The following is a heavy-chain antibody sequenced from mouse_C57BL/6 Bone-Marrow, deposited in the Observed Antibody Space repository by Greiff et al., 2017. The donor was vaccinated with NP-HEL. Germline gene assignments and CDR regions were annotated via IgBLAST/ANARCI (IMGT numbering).Heavy chain of an antibody. J-gene: IGHJ2*03. CDR2: IYPRGGNT. D-gene: IGHD1-1*01. CDR1: GYTFTSYG. CDR3: ARGITTVVEGDY. V-gene: IGHV1-81*01. Sequence: QVQLQQSGAELARPGASVKLSCKASGYTFTSYGITWVKQRTGQGLEWIGRIYPRGGNTNYNEKFKGKATLTADTSSSTAYMELSSLTSEDSAVYFCARGITTVVEGDYGGRGTSITVSA.